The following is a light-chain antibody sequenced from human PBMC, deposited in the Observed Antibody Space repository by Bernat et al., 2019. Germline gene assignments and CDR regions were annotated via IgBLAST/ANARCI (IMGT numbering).Light chain of an antibody. CDR3: SSFTRSSTYV. J-gene: IGLJ1*01. CDR1: NSDVGAYNY. Sequence: QSALTQPPSVSGSPGQSITVSCSGTNSDVGAYNYVSWYQQHPGKAPNLLIYDVTNRPSGISNRFSGSKSGSTASLTISGLQAADEADYYCSSFTRSSTYVFVTGTNVPVL. V-gene: IGLV2-14*03. CDR2: DVT.